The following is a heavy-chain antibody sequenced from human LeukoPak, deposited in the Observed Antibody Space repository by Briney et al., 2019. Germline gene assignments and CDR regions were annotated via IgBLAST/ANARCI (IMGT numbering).Heavy chain of an antibody. Sequence: GGSLRLSCEGSGFILNKDWMSWIRQAPGKGLEWVGRVTTTAEGETVDYAAPVRGRFTISRDDSKSTVYLHMNSLESEDTAIYFFTAGLGKTDDDSWGQGTLVTVSS. CDR2: VTTTAEGETV. J-gene: IGHJ4*02. D-gene: IGHD5-12*01. CDR1: GFILNKDW. CDR3: TAGLGKTDDDS. V-gene: IGHV3-15*01.